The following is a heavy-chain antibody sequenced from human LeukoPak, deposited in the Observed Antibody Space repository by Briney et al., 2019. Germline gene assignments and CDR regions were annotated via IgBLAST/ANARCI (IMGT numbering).Heavy chain of an antibody. CDR1: GFTFSSYS. CDR3: ARDGGYSYGYL. D-gene: IGHD5-18*01. J-gene: IGHJ4*02. CDR2: ISSSSSYI. Sequence: PGGSLRLSCAASGFTFSSYSMNWVRQAPGKGLEWVSSISSSSSYIHYADSVKGRFTISRDNAKNSLYLQMNSLRAEDTAVYYCARDGGYSYGYLWGQGTLVTVSS. V-gene: IGHV3-21*01.